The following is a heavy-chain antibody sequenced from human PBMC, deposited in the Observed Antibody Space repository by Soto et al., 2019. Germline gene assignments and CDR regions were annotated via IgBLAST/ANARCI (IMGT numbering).Heavy chain of an antibody. CDR3: ARVLARGYYYYGMDV. CDR2: INHGGST. Sequence: SETLSLTCAVYGGSFSGYYWSWIRQPPGKGLEWIGEINHGGSTNYNPSLKSRVTISVDTSKNQFSLKLSSVTAADTAVYYCARVLARGYYYYGMDVWGQGTTVTVSS. V-gene: IGHV4-34*01. CDR1: GGSFSGYY. J-gene: IGHJ6*02.